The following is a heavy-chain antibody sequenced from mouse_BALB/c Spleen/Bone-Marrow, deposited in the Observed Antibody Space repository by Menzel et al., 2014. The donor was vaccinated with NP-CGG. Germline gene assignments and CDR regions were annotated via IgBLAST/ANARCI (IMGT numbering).Heavy chain of an antibody. CDR1: GFTFNTYA. Sequence: EVMLVESGGGLVQPKGSSKLSCAASGFTFNTYAMNWVRQAPGKGLEWVARIRSKSNNYATYYADSVKDRFTISRDDSQSMLYLQMNNLKTEDTAMYYCVRQNYDYAWFAYWGQGTLVTVSA. J-gene: IGHJ3*01. CDR3: VRQNYDYAWFAY. CDR2: IRSKSNNYAT. V-gene: IGHV10-1*02. D-gene: IGHD2-4*01.